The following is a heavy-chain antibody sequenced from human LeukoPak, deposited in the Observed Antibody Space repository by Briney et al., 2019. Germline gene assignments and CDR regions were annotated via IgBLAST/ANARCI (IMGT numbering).Heavy chain of an antibody. Sequence: GGSLRLSCAASGFTFSSYSMNWVRQAPGKGLEWVSSISSSSSYIYYADSVKGRFTISRDNAKNSLYLQMNSLRAEDTAVYYCASASGTARAAFDIWGQGTMVTVSS. V-gene: IGHV3-21*01. CDR3: ASASGTARAAFDI. D-gene: IGHD6-6*01. CDR2: ISSSSSYI. J-gene: IGHJ3*02. CDR1: GFTFSSYS.